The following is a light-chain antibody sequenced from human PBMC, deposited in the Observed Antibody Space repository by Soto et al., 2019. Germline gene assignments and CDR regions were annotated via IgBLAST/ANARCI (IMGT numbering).Light chain of an antibody. J-gene: IGLJ1*01. Sequence: QSALTQPRSVSGSPGQSVTISCTGTSSDVGGYNYVSWYQQHPGKAPKLMIYDVGKRPSGVPDRFSGSKSGNTASLTISGVQAEDEADYYSCSYAGSYTDVFGTGTKVTVL. V-gene: IGLV2-11*01. CDR3: CSYAGSYTDV. CDR1: SSDVGGYNY. CDR2: DVG.